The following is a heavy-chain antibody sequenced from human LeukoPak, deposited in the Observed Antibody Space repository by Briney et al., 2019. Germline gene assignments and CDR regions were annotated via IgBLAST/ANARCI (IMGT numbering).Heavy chain of an antibody. CDR3: ARGXDXTTXYYYYYGMDV. D-gene: IGHD1-14*01. CDR1: GYTFTSYD. J-gene: IGHJ6*02. V-gene: IGHV1-8*01. CDR2: MNPNSGNT. Sequence: ASVKVSCKASGYTFTSYDINWVRQATGQGLEWMGWMNPNSGNTGYAQKFQGRVTMTRNTSISTAYMELSSLRSEDTAVYYCARGXDXTTXYYYYYGMDVWGQGTTVTVSS.